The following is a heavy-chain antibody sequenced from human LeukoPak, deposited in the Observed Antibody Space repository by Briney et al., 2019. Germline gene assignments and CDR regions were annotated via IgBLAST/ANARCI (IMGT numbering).Heavy chain of an antibody. CDR3: ARDPSSNAFHI. CDR1: GFTFSSYG. D-gene: IGHD2-2*01. Sequence: GGSLRLSCAAAGFTFSSYGMAWVRQAPGKGLEWVANIKEGGSAKYYVDSVRGRFTISRDNAKNSLYLQMNSLRAEDTAVYYCARDPSSNAFHIWGERTILTVSS. CDR2: IKEGGSAK. J-gene: IGHJ3*02. V-gene: IGHV3-7*05.